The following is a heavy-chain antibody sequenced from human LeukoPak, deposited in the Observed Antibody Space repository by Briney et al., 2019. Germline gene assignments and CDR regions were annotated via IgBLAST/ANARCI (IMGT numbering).Heavy chain of an antibody. CDR2: MKVDGTDI. Sequence: TGGSLRLSCAASGFTFTNDFMTWVRQAPGKGLEWVANMKVDGTDIHYVDSVKGRFTISSDNARNSLYLQMNTLRVEDTAVYYCARGRGWIDDSWGRGSLVTDCS. CDR1: GFTFTNDF. V-gene: IGHV3-7*04. J-gene: IGHJ4*02. CDR3: ARGRGWIDDS. D-gene: IGHD6-19*01.